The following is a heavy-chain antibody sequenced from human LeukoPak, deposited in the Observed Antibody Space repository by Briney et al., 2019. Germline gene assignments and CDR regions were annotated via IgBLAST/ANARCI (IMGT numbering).Heavy chain of an antibody. CDR1: GFTFDDYA. J-gene: IGHJ6*03. D-gene: IGHD7-27*01. CDR3: AKDGISTAGAVYYYYMDV. Sequence: PGGSLRLSCAASGFTFDDYAMHWVRQAPGKGLEWVSGISWNSGSIGYADSVKGRFTISRDNSKNTLYLQMNSLRAEDTAVYYCAKDGISTAGAVYYYYMDVWGKGTTVTVSS. CDR2: ISWNSGSI. V-gene: IGHV3-9*01.